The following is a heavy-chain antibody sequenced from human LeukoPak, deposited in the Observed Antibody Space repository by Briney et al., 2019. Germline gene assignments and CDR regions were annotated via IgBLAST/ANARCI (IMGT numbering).Heavy chain of an antibody. V-gene: IGHV4-30-2*01. D-gene: IGHD3-16*02. CDR3: ARGGYVWGSYRPFDY. CDR2: IYHSGST. J-gene: IGHJ4*02. CDR1: GGSISSYS. Sequence: SETLSLTCTVSGGSISSYSWSWIRQPPGKGLEWIGYIYHSGSTYYNPSLKSRVTISVDRSKNQFSLKLSSVTAADTAVYYCARGGYVWGSYRPFDYWGQGTLVTVSS.